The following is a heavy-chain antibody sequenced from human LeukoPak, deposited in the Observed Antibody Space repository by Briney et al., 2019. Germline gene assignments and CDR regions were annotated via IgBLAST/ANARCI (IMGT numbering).Heavy chain of an antibody. CDR3: AREGGPLGYCSSTSCYTYAFDI. CDR1: GGSISSGSYY. V-gene: IGHV4-61*01. CDR2: MYYSGST. J-gene: IGHJ3*02. D-gene: IGHD2-2*02. Sequence: SETLSLTCTVSGGSISSGSYYWSWIRQLPGKGLEWIGSMYYSGSTYYNPSLKSRVTISVDTSKNQFSLKLSSVTAADTAVYYCAREGGPLGYCSSTSCYTYAFDIWGQGTMVTVSS.